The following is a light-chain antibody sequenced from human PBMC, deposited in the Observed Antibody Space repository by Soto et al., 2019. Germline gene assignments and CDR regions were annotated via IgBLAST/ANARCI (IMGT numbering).Light chain of an antibody. V-gene: IGKV1-17*03. Sequence: DVQMAQSPSAMSASVGDRVTIACRASQDISRFVAWFQHKPGRAPERLIYETSNLQPGVPSRFSGSGSGTELTLAISGLQSEDFATYYCLQHNTYPYTFGPGTKLEIK. CDR2: ETS. J-gene: IGKJ2*01. CDR1: QDISRF. CDR3: LQHNTYPYT.